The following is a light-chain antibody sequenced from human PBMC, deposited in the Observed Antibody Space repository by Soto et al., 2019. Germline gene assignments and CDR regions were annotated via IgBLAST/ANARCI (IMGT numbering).Light chain of an antibody. CDR1: QSVGSY. CDR3: QQRSNWPPVT. J-gene: IGKJ4*01. CDR2: DAS. V-gene: IGKV3-11*01. Sequence: EIVLTQSPATLSLSPGERATLSCRASQSVGSYLAWYQQKPGQAPRLLIYDASNRATGIPARFSGSGSGTDFTLTIISLEPEDFAVYYCQQRSNWPPVTFGGGTKVEMK.